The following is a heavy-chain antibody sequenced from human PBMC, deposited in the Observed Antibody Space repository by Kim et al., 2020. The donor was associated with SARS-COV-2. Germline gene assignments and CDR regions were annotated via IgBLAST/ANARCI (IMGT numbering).Heavy chain of an antibody. J-gene: IGHJ5*02. CDR1: SGPLSGSY. CDR3: ARGRLLWFGEVNAFGP. CDR2: INHSGST. V-gene: IGHV4-34*01. D-gene: IGHD3-10*01. Sequence: SETLSLTCAVYSGPLSGSYWSWIRQPPGKGLEWIGEINHSGSTNYNPSLDSRVTISVDTSKNRISLNLSSVTAADTAVYYCARGRLLWFGEVNAFGPWGQRALGTVSP.